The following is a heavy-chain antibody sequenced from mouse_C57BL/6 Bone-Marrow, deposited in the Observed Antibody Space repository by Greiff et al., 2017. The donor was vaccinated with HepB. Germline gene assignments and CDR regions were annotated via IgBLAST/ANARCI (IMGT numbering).Heavy chain of an antibody. J-gene: IGHJ4*01. CDR1: GYTFTSYG. CDR3: ARWGKGGYAMDY. V-gene: IGHV1-81*01. Sequence: QVQLKQSGAELARPGASVKLSCKASGYTFTSYGISWVKQRTGQGLEWIGEIYPRSGNTYYNEKFKGKATLTADKSSSTAYMELRSLTSEDSAVYFWARWGKGGYAMDYWGQGTSVTVSS. CDR2: IYPRSGNT.